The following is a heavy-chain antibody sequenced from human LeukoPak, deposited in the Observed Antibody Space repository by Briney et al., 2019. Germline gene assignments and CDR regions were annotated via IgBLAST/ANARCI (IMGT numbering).Heavy chain of an antibody. CDR1: GFTFSSYG. V-gene: IGHV3-30*02. CDR2: IRYDGSNK. Sequence: GGSLRLSCAASGFTFSSYGMHWVRQAPGKGLEWVAFIRYDGSNKYYADSVKGRFTISRDNSKNTLYLQMNSLRAEDTAVYYCAREEAYYYDSSGPSDYWGQGTLVTVSS. CDR3: AREEAYYYDSSGPSDY. D-gene: IGHD3-22*01. J-gene: IGHJ4*02.